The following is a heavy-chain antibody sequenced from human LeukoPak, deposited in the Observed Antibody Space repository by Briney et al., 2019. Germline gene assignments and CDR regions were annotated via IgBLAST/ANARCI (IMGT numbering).Heavy chain of an antibody. CDR3: AREGQQLARAFDI. D-gene: IGHD6-13*01. CDR2: IYSGGST. CDR1: GFTFSSYA. V-gene: IGHV3-53*01. Sequence: PGGSLRLSCAASGFTFSSYAMSWVRQAPGKGLEWVSVIYSGGSTYYADSVKGRFTISRDNSKNTLYLQMNSLRAEDTAVYYCAREGQQLARAFDIWGQGTMVTVSS. J-gene: IGHJ3*02.